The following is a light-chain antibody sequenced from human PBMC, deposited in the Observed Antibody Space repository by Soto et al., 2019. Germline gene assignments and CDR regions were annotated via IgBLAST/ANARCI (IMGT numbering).Light chain of an antibody. CDR2: EVS. CDR1: SSDVGGYNY. Sequence: QSALTQPTSVSGSPGQSITISCTGTSSDVGGYNYVFWYQQHPGKVPKVMIFEVSNRPSGISHRFSGSKSGNTASLTISGLQAEDEADYYCSSYTTSGTVVFGGGTKLTVL. J-gene: IGLJ2*01. CDR3: SSYTTSGTVV. V-gene: IGLV2-14*01.